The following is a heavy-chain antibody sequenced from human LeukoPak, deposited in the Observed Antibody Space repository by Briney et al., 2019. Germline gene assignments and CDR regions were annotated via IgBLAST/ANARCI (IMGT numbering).Heavy chain of an antibody. CDR2: IIPIFGTA. V-gene: IGHV1-69*05. J-gene: IGHJ4*02. D-gene: IGHD6-13*01. CDR1: GYTFTNYA. Sequence: SVKVSCKAFGYTFTNYAISWVRQAPGQGLEWMGGIIPIFGTANYAQKFQGRVTITTDESTSTAYMELSSLRSEDTAVYYCARSDSPSWSLDYWGQGTLVTVSS. CDR3: ARSDSPSWSLDY.